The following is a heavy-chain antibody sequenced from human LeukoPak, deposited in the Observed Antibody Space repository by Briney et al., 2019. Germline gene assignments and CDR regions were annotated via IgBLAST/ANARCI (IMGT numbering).Heavy chain of an antibody. CDR3: ARDLLWRPLAAAGTVGFDY. Sequence: QSGGSLRLSCAASGFTFSSYGMHWVRQAPGKGLEWVAVIWYDGSNKYYADSVKGRFTISRDNSKNTLYLQMNSLRAEDTAVYYCARDLLWRPLAAAGTVGFDYWGQGTLVTVSS. CDR2: IWYDGSNK. D-gene: IGHD6-13*01. CDR1: GFTFSSYG. J-gene: IGHJ4*02. V-gene: IGHV3-33*01.